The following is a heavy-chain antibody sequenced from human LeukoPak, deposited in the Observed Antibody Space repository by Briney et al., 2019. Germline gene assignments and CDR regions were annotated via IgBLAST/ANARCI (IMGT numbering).Heavy chain of an antibody. J-gene: IGHJ5*02. D-gene: IGHD3-3*01. CDR3: ARGGRELTSARRFKFANWLDP. Sequence: SETLSLTCAVYGGSFSGYFWNWIRQPPGKGLEWIGEVNHSGSTNYNPSLKSRVTISLQTSTNQLSLNLSSVTAADTAVYYCARGGRELTSARRFKFANWLDPWGQGTLVTVSS. V-gene: IGHV4-34*01. CDR1: GGSFSGYF. CDR2: VNHSGST.